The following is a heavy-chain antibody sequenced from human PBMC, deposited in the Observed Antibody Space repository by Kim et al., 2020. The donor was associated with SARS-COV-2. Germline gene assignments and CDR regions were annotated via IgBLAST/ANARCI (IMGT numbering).Heavy chain of an antibody. J-gene: IGHJ4*02. V-gene: IGHV1-69*01. CDR3: ARGGGGDFHY. D-gene: IGHD3-10*01. Sequence: TANDAPKFQGRVTITADESTSTAYMELSSLRSEDTAVYYCARGGGGDFHYWGQGTLVTVSS. CDR2: TA.